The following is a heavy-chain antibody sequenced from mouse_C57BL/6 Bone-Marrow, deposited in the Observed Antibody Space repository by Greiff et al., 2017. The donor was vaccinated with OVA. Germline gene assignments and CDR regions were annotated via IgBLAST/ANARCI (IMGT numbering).Heavy chain of an antibody. Sequence: QVQLQQPGAELVMPGASVKLSCKASGYTFTSYWMHWVKQRPGQGLEWIGEIDPSDSYTNYNQKLKGKSTLTVDKSSSTAYMQLSSLTSEDSAVYYCSSSYYSNYEGYFDYWGQGTTLTVSS. D-gene: IGHD2-5*01. CDR3: SSSYYSNYEGYFDY. V-gene: IGHV1-69*01. CDR1: GYTFTSYW. CDR2: IDPSDSYT. J-gene: IGHJ2*01.